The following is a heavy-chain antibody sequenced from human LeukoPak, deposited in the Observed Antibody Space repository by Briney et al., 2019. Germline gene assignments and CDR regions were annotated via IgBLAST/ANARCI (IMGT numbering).Heavy chain of an antibody. CDR1: GFTFSSYA. D-gene: IGHD6-13*01. CDR2: ISGSGGST. V-gene: IGHV3-23*01. Sequence: GGSLRLSCAASGFTFSSYAMSWVRQAPGKGLEWVSAISGSGGSTYYADSVKGRFTISRDNSKNTLYLQMNSLRAEDTAVYYCAKIPYSSTSNGVDYWGQGTLVTVSS. J-gene: IGHJ4*02. CDR3: AKIPYSSTSNGVDY.